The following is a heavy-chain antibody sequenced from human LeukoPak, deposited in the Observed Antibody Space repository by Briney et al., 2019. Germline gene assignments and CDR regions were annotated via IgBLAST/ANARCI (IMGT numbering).Heavy chain of an antibody. V-gene: IGHV4-4*07. J-gene: IGHJ6*03. Sequence: SETLSLTCTVSGGSISSYYWSWIRQPAGKGLEWIGRIYTSGSTNYNPSLKSRVTMSVDTSKNQFSLKLSSVTAADTAVYYCARDQGRVVVPAAIVVTWYYMDVWGKGTTVTVSS. CDR2: IYTSGST. D-gene: IGHD2-2*01. CDR1: GGSISSYY. CDR3: ARDQGRVVVPAAIVVTWYYMDV.